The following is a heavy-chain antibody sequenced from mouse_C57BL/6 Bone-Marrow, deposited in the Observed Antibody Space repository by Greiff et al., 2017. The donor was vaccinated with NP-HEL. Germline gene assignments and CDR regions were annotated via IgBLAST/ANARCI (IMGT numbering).Heavy chain of an antibody. Sequence: QVQLQQSGAELARPGASVKLSCKASGYTFTSYGISWVKQRTGQGLEWIGEIYPRSGNTYYNEKFKGKATLTADKSSSTAYMELRSLTSEDSAVYFCARPYVSSLDYWGQGTTLTVSS. J-gene: IGHJ2*01. CDR1: GYTFTSYG. V-gene: IGHV1-81*01. D-gene: IGHD1-1*01. CDR3: ARPYVSSLDY. CDR2: IYPRSGNT.